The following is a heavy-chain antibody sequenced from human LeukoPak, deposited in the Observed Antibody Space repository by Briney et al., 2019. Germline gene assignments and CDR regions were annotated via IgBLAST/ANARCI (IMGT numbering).Heavy chain of an antibody. V-gene: IGHV3-21*01. J-gene: IGHJ6*03. CDR2: ISSSSSYI. D-gene: IGHD2-2*02. CDR1: GFTFSSYS. CDR3: ARDADCSSTSCYRGYYYYYYMDV. Sequence: GGSLRLSCAASGFTFSSYSMNWVRQAPGKGLEWVSSISSSSSYIYYADSVKGRFTIPRDNAKNSLYLQMNSLRAEDTAVYYCARDADCSSTSCYRGYYYYYYMDVWGKGTTVTVSS.